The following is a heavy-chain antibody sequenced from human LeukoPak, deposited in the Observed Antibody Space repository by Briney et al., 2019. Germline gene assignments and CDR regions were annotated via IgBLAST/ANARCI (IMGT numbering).Heavy chain of an antibody. J-gene: IGHJ4*02. Sequence: ASVKVSCKASGGTFSSYAISWVRQAPGQGLEWMGGIIPIFGIANYAQKFQGRVTITADKSTSTAYMELSSLRSEDTAVYYCARDHDILTGFDYWGQGTLVTVSS. CDR3: ARDHDILTGFDY. CDR2: IIPIFGIA. CDR1: GGTFSSYA. D-gene: IGHD3-9*01. V-gene: IGHV1-69*10.